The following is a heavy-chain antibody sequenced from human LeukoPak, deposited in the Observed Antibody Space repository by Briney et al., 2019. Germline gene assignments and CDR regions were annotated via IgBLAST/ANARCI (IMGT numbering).Heavy chain of an antibody. D-gene: IGHD3-10*01. CDR2: ISGSGGST. Sequence: GGSLRLSCAASGFTFSSYAMSWVRQAPGKGLEWVSAISGSGGSTYYADSVKGRFTISRDISKNTLYLQMNSLRAEDTAVYYCAKDRASQITMVRGVIYYWGQGTLVTVSS. CDR3: AKDRASQITMVRGVIYY. CDR1: GFTFSSYA. V-gene: IGHV3-23*01. J-gene: IGHJ4*02.